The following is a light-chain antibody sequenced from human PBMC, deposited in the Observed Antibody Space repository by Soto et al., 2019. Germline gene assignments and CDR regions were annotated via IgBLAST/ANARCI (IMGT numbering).Light chain of an antibody. CDR2: EVS. Sequence: QSALTQPASVSGSLGQSITISCTGTDSDIGGYPYVSWYHQHPGKAPKIMIYEVSNRPSGVPDRFSGSKSDNTASLTISGLQAEDEADYYCCSYAGSYTRVFGTGTKLTVL. V-gene: IGLV2-14*01. J-gene: IGLJ1*01. CDR1: DSDIGGYPY. CDR3: CSYAGSYTRV.